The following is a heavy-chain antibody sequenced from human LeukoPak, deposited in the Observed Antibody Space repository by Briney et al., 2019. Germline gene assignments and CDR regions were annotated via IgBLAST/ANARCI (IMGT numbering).Heavy chain of an antibody. Sequence: PGGSLRLSCAASGFTVSSNYMSWVRQAPGKGLEWVSVIYSGGSTYYADSVKGRFTISRDNSKNTLYLQMNSLRAEDTAVYYCTRGVSGWYIFDYWGQGTLVTVSS. D-gene: IGHD6-19*01. CDR2: IYSGGST. CDR1: GFTVSSNY. V-gene: IGHV3-53*01. CDR3: TRGVSGWYIFDY. J-gene: IGHJ4*02.